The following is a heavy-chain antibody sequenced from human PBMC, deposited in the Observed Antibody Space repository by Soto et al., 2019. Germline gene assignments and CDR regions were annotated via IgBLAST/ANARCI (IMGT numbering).Heavy chain of an antibody. V-gene: IGHV3-30*18. J-gene: IGHJ6*02. CDR1: GFTFSSYG. CDR3: AKRQPKPSVGMDV. CDR2: ISYDGSNK. D-gene: IGHD2-2*01. Sequence: ESGGGVVQPGRSLRLSCAASGFTFSSYGMHWVRQAPGKGLEWVAVISYDGSNKYYADSVKGRFTISRDNSKNTLYLQMNSLRAEDTAVYYCAKRQPKPSVGMDVWGQGTTVTVSS.